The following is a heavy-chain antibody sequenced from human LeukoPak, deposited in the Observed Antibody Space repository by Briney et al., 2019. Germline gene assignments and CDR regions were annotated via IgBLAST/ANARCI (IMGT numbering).Heavy chain of an antibody. V-gene: IGHV3-23*01. CDR2: ISGSGGST. Sequence: GGSLRLSCAASGFTVSSDYMSWVRQAPGKGLEWVSAISGSGGSTYYADSVKGRFTISRDNSKNTLYLQMNSLRAEDTAVYYCAKDFPPGAYGSGIDYWGQGTLVTVSS. CDR3: AKDFPPGAYGSGIDY. J-gene: IGHJ4*02. CDR1: GFTVSSDY. D-gene: IGHD3-10*01.